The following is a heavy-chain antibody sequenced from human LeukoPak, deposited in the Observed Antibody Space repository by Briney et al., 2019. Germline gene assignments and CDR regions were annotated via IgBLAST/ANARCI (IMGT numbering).Heavy chain of an antibody. V-gene: IGHV3-23*01. Sequence: GGSLRLSCAASGFTFINYAMNWVRQAPGKGLEWVSALSFSGLTTYYADSVRGPFTISRDNSKSTLYLQMNSLRAEDTALYYCARPTSGWYAGGFDYWGQGILVTVSS. CDR2: LSFSGLTT. CDR1: GFTFINYA. D-gene: IGHD6-19*01. CDR3: ARPTSGWYAGGFDY. J-gene: IGHJ4*02.